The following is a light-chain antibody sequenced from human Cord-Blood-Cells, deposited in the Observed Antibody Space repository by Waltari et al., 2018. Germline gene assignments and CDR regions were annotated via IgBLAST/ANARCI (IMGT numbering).Light chain of an antibody. CDR3: QQYDKGLT. CDR1: QDISNY. Sequence: DIQMTQSPSSLSASVGDSVPITCQASQDISNYLNWYQQKPGKAPKLLIYDASNLETGVPSRFSGSGSGTDFTFTISSLQPEDIATYYCQQYDKGLTFGGGTKVEIK. CDR2: DAS. V-gene: IGKV1-33*01. J-gene: IGKJ4*01.